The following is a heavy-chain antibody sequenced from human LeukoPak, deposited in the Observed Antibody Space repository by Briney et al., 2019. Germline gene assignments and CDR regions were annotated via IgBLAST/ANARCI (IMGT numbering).Heavy chain of an antibody. CDR3: ARRGSSWELTYYFEY. D-gene: IGHD6-13*01. Sequence: PSXTLSLTCSVSGGSISSYSYYWGWIRQPPGKGLEWIANIYYSGNTYYNPSLKSRVTISVNTTKNQFSLKLSSVTAADTAVYYCARRGSSWELTYYFEYWGQGTLVTVSS. CDR1: GGSISSYSYY. V-gene: IGHV4-39*01. CDR2: IYYSGNT. J-gene: IGHJ4*02.